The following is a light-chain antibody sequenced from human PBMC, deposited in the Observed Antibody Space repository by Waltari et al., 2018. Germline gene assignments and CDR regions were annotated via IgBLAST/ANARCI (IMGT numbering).Light chain of an antibody. CDR1: EFTRKF. CDR3: YSSDSTGLRV. CDR2: EDT. V-gene: IGLV3-10*01. Sequence: YQLPQPPSVSVSPGHQASTTCPGKEFTRKFAYWFQQKSGQAPRLVMYEDTKQPSGMPERFSGSSSGTVATLTISGAQVDDEADYYCYSSDSTGLRVFGGGTTVVVL. J-gene: IGLJ1*01.